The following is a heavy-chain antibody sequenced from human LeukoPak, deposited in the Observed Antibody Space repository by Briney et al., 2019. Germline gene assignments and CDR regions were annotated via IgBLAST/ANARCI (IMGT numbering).Heavy chain of an antibody. J-gene: IGHJ4*02. V-gene: IGHV1-18*01. D-gene: IGHD3-22*01. CDR2: IAPYNGDT. CDR1: GYTFTNFG. Sequence: ASVKVSCKASGYTFTNFGITGVRQAPGQGLEWMGWIAPYNGDTHYTQSLQDRVTMTTDTSTSTAYMELRSLRSDDTAVYYCASRNYYDTTGYYQFYFDYWGQGTLVTVSS. CDR3: ASRNYYDTTGYYQFYFDY.